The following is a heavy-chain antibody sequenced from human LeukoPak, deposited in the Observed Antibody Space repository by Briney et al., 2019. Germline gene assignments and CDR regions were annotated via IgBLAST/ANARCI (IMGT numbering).Heavy chain of an antibody. CDR1: GFTFSSYA. V-gene: IGHV3-30*14. CDR3: ARAYSYGDFDY. Sequence: GGSLRLSCAASGFTFSSYAMHWVRQAPGKGLEWVAVISYDGSNKYYADSVKGRFTISRDTSKNTLSLQMNSLRAEDTAVYYCARAYSYGDFDYWGQGTLVTVSS. J-gene: IGHJ4*02. D-gene: IGHD5-18*01. CDR2: ISYDGSNK.